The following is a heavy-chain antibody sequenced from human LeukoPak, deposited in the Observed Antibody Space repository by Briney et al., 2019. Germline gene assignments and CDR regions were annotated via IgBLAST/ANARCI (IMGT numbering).Heavy chain of an antibody. CDR2: IGGLGEST. V-gene: IGHV3-23*01. CDR3: AAQYQLPSNAFDI. CDR1: GFTFSRYA. Sequence: GGSLRLSCEASGFTFSRYAMTWVRQAPGKGLEWVSTIGGLGESTNYGDSVKGRFTISRDNSKNTLYLQMNNLRAEDTAVYYCAAQYQLPSNAFDIWGQGTMVTVSS. J-gene: IGHJ3*02. D-gene: IGHD2-2*01.